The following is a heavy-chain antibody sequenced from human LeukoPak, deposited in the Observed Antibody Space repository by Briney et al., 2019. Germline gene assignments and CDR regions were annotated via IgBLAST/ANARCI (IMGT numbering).Heavy chain of an antibody. CDR2: LKQDGSEI. D-gene: IGHD2/OR15-2a*01. CDR1: GFTFSNYW. Sequence: GGSLRLSCAASGFTFSNYWMSWVRQAPGKGLEWVANLKQDGSEIHYVDSVKGRFTISRDNAKNSLYLQMNSLRAEDTALYYCARRGIVIAAFDYWGQGTLVTVSP. CDR3: ARRGIVIAAFDY. J-gene: IGHJ4*02. V-gene: IGHV3-7*01.